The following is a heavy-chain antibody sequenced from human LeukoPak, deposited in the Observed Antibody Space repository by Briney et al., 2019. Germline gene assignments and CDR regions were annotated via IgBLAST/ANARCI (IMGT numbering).Heavy chain of an antibody. V-gene: IGHV3-11*06. CDR3: AGFGLRYFDWLPFDY. D-gene: IGHD3-9*01. Sequence: GGSLRLSCAASGFTFSDYYMSWIRQAPGKGLEWVSYISSSSSYTNYADSVKGRFTISRDNAKNSLYLQMNSLRAEDTAVYYCAGFGLRYFDWLPFDYWGQGTLVTVSS. J-gene: IGHJ4*02. CDR1: GFTFSDYY. CDR2: ISSSSSYT.